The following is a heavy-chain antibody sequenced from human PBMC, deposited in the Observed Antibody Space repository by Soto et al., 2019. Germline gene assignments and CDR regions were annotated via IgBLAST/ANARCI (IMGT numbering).Heavy chain of an antibody. V-gene: IGHV4-59*01. CDR3: ARAGGYGDYGTVCLDY. Sequence: QVQLQESGPGLVKPSETLSLTCTVSGGSISSYYWSWIRQPPGKGLEWIGYIYYSGSTNYNPALKRRVTISVDPSKNQFSLKLSSVTAADTAVYYCARAGGYGDYGTVCLDYWGQGTLVTFSS. CDR2: IYYSGST. CDR1: GGSISSYY. D-gene: IGHD4-17*01. J-gene: IGHJ4*02.